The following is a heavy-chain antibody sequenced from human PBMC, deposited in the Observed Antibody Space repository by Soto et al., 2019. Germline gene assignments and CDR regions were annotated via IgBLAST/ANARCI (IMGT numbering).Heavy chain of an antibody. CDR2: INPNSGGT. Sequence: GASVKVSCKASGYTFTGYYMHWVRQAPGQGLEWMGWINPNSGGTNYAQKFQGWVTTTRDTSISTAYMELSRLRSDDTAVYYCARGGDGPYCSSTSCSPPDFDYWGQGTLVTVSS. D-gene: IGHD2-2*01. CDR3: ARGGDGPYCSSTSCSPPDFDY. CDR1: GYTFTGYY. V-gene: IGHV1-2*04. J-gene: IGHJ4*02.